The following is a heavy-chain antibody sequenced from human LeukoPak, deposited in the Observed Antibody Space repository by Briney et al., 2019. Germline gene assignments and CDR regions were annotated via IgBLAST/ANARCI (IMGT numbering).Heavy chain of an antibody. CDR2: INPNRGGT. J-gene: IGHJ5*02. CDR3: ARDTSIVVVVAAKFWFDP. Sequence: ASVKVSCKGSGYSFTGYYIHWVRQAPGQGIEWMGWINPNRGGTNYAQRFLGRVTMTRDTSISAAYMELSRLRSDDTAVYYCARDTSIVVVVAAKFWFDPWGQGTLVTVSS. CDR1: GYSFTGYY. D-gene: IGHD2-15*01. V-gene: IGHV1-2*02.